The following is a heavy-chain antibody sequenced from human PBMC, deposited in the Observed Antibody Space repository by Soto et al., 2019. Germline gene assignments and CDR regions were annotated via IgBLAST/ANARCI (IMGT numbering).Heavy chain of an antibody. V-gene: IGHV3-23*01. CDR1: GSSFTIYA. J-gene: IGHJ4*02. D-gene: IGHD4-17*01. CDR3: AKESMPEHYGDTLFDY. Sequence: VQLLESGGAFVQPGGSLRLSWLALGSSFTIYAGAGVPQLQGKGWKWVSPFSRGGRAYYADSVRGRFSVARDRSQNTVDLQISVLRPEDSAVYYCAKESMPEHYGDTLFDYWGQGTRVTVSS. CDR2: FSRGGRA.